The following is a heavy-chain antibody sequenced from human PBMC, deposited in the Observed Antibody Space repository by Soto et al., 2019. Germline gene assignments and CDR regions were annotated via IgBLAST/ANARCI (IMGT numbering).Heavy chain of an antibody. D-gene: IGHD6-13*01. CDR3: ARHDGWAEAGYDLDY. CDR2: IHHSGST. CDR1: GGPISSSSFH. V-gene: IGHV4-39*01. J-gene: IGHJ4*02. Sequence: QLQLQESGPGLVKPSETLSLTCTVSGGPISSSSFHWGWIRQSPGKGLEWIGSIHHSGSTNYNPSLQSRVPLSGDTAKNQVPLKLSSLTAADTAVYYCARHDGWAEAGYDLDYWGQGTLVTVSS.